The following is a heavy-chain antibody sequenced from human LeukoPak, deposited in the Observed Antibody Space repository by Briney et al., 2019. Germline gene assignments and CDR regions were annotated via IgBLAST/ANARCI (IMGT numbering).Heavy chain of an antibody. V-gene: IGHV4-4*09. Sequence: SETLSLTCTVSGGTISRYYWTWIRQPPGGGLEWIGYIYTSGSTNYNPSLKSRVTISVDTSKNQSSLKLSSVTAADTAVYYCAGTRGYSYGHLFDSWGQGTLVTVSP. D-gene: IGHD5-18*01. CDR1: GGTISRYY. J-gene: IGHJ4*02. CDR3: AGTRGYSYGHLFDS. CDR2: IYTSGST.